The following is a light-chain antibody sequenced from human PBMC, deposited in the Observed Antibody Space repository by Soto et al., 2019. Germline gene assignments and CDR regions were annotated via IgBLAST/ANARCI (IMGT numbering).Light chain of an antibody. J-gene: IGKJ2*01. Sequence: EIVLTQSPATLSLSPGERATLSCRASQSVSSYLAWYQQKPGQAPSLLIYDASSRATGIPARFSGSGSGTDVTLTISSLEPEDFAVYYCQQRSNWYTFGQGTKLEIK. CDR3: QQRSNWYT. CDR1: QSVSSY. CDR2: DAS. V-gene: IGKV3-11*01.